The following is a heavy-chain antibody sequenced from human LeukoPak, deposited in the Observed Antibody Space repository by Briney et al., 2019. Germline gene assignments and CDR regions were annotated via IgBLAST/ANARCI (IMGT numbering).Heavy chain of an antibody. J-gene: IGHJ4*02. D-gene: IGHD3-10*01. CDR1: GYTFTGYY. CDR2: INPNRGGT. CDR3: ARDPTPTMVRGVISPNLDY. V-gene: IGHV1-2*02. Sequence: ASVKVSCKPSGYTFTGYYMHWVRQAPGQGLEWMGWINPNRGGTNYAQKFQGRVTMTRDTSISTAYMELSRLRSDDTAVYYCARDPTPTMVRGVISPNLDYWGQGTLVTVSS.